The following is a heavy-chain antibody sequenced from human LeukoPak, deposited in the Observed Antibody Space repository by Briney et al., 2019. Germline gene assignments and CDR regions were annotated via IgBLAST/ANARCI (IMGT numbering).Heavy chain of an antibody. Sequence: SETLSLTCTVSGDSISRSTYYWAWIRQPPGKGLEWIGSVYYGRSPYFNPSLESRATISVDASKNHFSLKMSSVTAADTAVYYCATGDRLGPYYYYYGMGVWGQGTTVTVSS. CDR3: ATGDRLGPYYYYYGMGV. J-gene: IGHJ6*02. CDR1: GDSISRSTYY. CDR2: VYYGRSP. D-gene: IGHD1-14*01. V-gene: IGHV4-39*02.